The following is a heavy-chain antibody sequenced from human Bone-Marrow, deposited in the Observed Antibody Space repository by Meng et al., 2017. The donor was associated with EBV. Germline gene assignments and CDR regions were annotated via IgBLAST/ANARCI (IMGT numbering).Heavy chain of an antibody. CDR3: ARGKRCVRNWFDP. D-gene: IGHD4-17*01. V-gene: IGHV4-34*02. Sequence: QVQLQQRGAGLFKPSQSLSCTCSGDSGSFSGYYWCWIRQPPAKGLEWIGKINHSGSTYYDPSLKSRVTISVDTSKNQFALKLSSVTAADTAVYYCARGKRCVRNWFDPWGQGTLVTVSS. CDR2: INHSGST. J-gene: IGHJ5*02. CDR1: SGSFSGYY.